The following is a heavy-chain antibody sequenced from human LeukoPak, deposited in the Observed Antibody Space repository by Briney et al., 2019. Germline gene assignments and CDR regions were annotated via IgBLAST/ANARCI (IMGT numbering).Heavy chain of an antibody. D-gene: IGHD4-17*01. J-gene: IGHJ4*02. CDR2: IYYSGST. CDR1: GGSISSSSYY. CDR3: ARVPIPPKQTGVTTDFDY. V-gene: IGHV4-39*07. Sequence: SQTLSLTCTVSGGSISSSSYYWGWVRQPPGKGLERIANIYYSGSTYYNPSLKSRVTISVDTSKNQFSLKLRSVTAADAAVYYCARVPIPPKQTGVTTDFDYWGQGTLVTVSS.